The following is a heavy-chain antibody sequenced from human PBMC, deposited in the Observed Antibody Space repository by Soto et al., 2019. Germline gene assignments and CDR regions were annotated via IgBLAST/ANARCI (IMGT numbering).Heavy chain of an antibody. CDR1: GFTFSSYW. V-gene: IGHV3-7*01. CDR3: ARVRYSYYDFWSGSLPYYYYGMDV. CDR2: IKQDGSEK. D-gene: IGHD3-3*01. Sequence: PGGSVRLSCAASGFTFSSYWMSWVRQAPGKGLEWVANIKQDGSEKYYVESVKGRFTISRDNAKNSLYLQMYCLRAEDTAVYYCARVRYSYYDFWSGSLPYYYYGMDVWGQGTTVTVSS. J-gene: IGHJ6*02.